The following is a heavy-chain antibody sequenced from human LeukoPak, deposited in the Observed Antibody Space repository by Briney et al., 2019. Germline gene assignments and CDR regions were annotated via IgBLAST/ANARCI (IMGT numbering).Heavy chain of an antibody. J-gene: IGHJ4*02. CDR1: GGSISSYY. CDR2: IYYSGST. Sequence: SETLSLTCTVSGGSISSYYWSWIRQPPGKGLEWIGYIYYSGSTNYNPSLKSRVTISVDTSKNQFSLKLSSVTAADTAVYYCARVGDLYSSSWQHFDYWGQGTLVIVSS. V-gene: IGHV4-59*01. CDR3: ARVGDLYSSSWQHFDY. D-gene: IGHD6-13*01.